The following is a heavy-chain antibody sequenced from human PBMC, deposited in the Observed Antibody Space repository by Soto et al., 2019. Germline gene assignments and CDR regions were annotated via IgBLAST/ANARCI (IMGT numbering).Heavy chain of an antibody. CDR3: AGGDDDLEWLHDP. V-gene: IGHV4-31*03. CDR1: GGSISSGGYY. CDR2: IYYSGST. D-gene: IGHD3-3*01. J-gene: IGHJ5*02. Sequence: QVQLQESGPGLVKPSQTLSLTCTVSGGSISSGGYYWSWIRQHPGKGLEWIGYIYYSGSTYYNPSLQGRVTLSVDPSKNQFSLKLSSVTAADTAVYYCAGGDDDLEWLHDPWGQGTLVTVSS.